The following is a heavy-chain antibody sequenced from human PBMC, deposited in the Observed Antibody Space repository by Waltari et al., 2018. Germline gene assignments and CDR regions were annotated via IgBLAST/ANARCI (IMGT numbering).Heavy chain of an antibody. CDR2: INQDGSGE. CDR1: GFTFSNFG. Sequence: EVQLVESGGGLVQPGGSLRLSCAASGFTFSNFGMSWARQASGKGLEWVANINQDGSGEYYVDSVKGRFTISRDNARNSLYLQMNSLRAEDTAVYYCQRGDYWGQGTLVTVSS. J-gene: IGHJ4*02. CDR3: QRGDY. V-gene: IGHV3-7*04.